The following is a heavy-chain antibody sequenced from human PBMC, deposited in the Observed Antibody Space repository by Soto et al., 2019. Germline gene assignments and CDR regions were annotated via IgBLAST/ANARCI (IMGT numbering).Heavy chain of an antibody. D-gene: IGHD6-13*01. CDR2: FDPEDGET. CDR1: GYTLTELS. J-gene: IGHJ5*02. CDR3: ATEPQQQLVRGFDP. Sequence: EASVKVSCKVSGYTLTELSMHWVRQAPGKGLEWMGGFDPEDGETICAQKFQGRVTMTEDTSTDTAYMELSSLRSEDTAVYYCATEPQQQLVRGFDPWGQGTLVTVSS. V-gene: IGHV1-24*01.